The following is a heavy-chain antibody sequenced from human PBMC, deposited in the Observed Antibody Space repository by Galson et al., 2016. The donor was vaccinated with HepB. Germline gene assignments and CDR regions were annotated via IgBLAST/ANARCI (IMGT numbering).Heavy chain of an antibody. CDR2: TYYRSKWYN. J-gene: IGHJ3*02. Sequence: CAISGDSVSSHTAAWSWIRQSPSRGLEWLGRTYYRSKWYNDYAVSVKSRVTINPDTSKNQFSLQLSPVTPDDTAIYYCARVYCIGTNCYPPPSKGTFDIWGQVTVVTVSS. D-gene: IGHD2-2*01. V-gene: IGHV6-1*01. CDR3: ARVYCIGTNCYPPPSKGTFDI. CDR1: GDSVSSHTAA.